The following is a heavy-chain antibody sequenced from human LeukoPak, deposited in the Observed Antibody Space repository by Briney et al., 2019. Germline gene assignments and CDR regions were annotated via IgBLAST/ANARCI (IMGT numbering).Heavy chain of an antibody. V-gene: IGHV3-7*01. Sequence: GGSLRLSCAASGFTFSTYWMTWVRQAPGKGLEWVTHINQDGSAKNYVDSLKGRFTISRDNAKNSLFLQMNSLRADDTAVYYCARATTIAPETLDYWGQGTLVTVSS. J-gene: IGHJ4*02. CDR2: INQDGSAK. CDR3: ARATTIAPETLDY. CDR1: GFTFSTYW. D-gene: IGHD4-11*01.